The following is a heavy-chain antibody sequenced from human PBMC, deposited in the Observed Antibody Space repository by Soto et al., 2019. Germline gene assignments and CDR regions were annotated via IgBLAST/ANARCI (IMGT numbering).Heavy chain of an antibody. Sequence: ASVKVSCKVSGYTLTELSMHWVRQAPGKGLEWMGGFDPEDGETIYAQKFQGRVTMTEDTSTDTAYMELSSLRSEDTAVYYCATGGYDFWSGYPFNAFDIWGQGTMVTVSS. CDR3: ATGGYDFWSGYPFNAFDI. J-gene: IGHJ3*02. CDR1: GYTLTELS. CDR2: FDPEDGET. D-gene: IGHD3-3*01. V-gene: IGHV1-24*01.